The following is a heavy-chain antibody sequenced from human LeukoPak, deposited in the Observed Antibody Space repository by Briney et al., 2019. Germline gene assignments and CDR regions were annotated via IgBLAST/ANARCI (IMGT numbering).Heavy chain of an antibody. Sequence: PGGSLRLSCAASGLTFSSYWMSWVRQAPGKGLEWVANIKQDGSEKYYVDSVKGRFTISRDNAKDSLYLQMNSLRDEDTAVYYCATYSSGWYLVYWGQGTLVTVSS. D-gene: IGHD6-19*01. CDR2: IKQDGSEK. V-gene: IGHV3-7*01. CDR1: GLTFSSYW. J-gene: IGHJ4*02. CDR3: ATYSSGWYLVY.